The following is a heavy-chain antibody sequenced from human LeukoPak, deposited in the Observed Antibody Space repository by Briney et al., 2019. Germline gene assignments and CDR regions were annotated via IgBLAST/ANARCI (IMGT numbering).Heavy chain of an antibody. V-gene: IGHV3-30*04. CDR2: ISYDGSNK. Sequence: GGSLRLSCAASGFTFSSYAMHWVRQAPGKGLEWVAVISYDGSNKYYADSVKGRFTISRDNSKNTLYLQMYSLRAEDTAVYYCARAGPYSSGWSHFDYWGQGTLVTVSS. J-gene: IGHJ4*02. CDR3: ARAGPYSSGWSHFDY. D-gene: IGHD6-19*01. CDR1: GFTFSSYA.